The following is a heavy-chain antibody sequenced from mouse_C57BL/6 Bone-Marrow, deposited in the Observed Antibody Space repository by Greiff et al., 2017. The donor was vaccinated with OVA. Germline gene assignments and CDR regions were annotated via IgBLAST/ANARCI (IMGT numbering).Heavy chain of an antibody. CDR1: GYSITSGYY. CDR3: AGGGYFDY. V-gene: IGHV3-6*01. J-gene: IGHJ2*01. CDR2: ISYDGST. Sequence: VQLKESGPGLVKPSQSLSLTCSATGYSITSGYYWNWIRQFPGNKLEWLGYISYDGSTNYNPSLKNLISITRDTSKNQFFLKLNSVTTEDTATYYCAGGGYFDYWGQGTTLTVSS.